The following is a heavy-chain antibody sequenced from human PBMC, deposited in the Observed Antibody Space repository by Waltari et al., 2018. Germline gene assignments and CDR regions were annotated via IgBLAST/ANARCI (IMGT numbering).Heavy chain of an antibody. Sequence: EVHLVQSGGGLIQPGGSLRLYCGVSGFTFKNYWMTWVRQAPGKGLEWVANINQDGRDKNYVDSVEGRFTISRDNAQNSVYLQMNSLRAEDTAVYYCARDVPNGYFDYWGSGTLVTVSS. CDR2: INQDGRDK. V-gene: IGHV3-7*01. CDR3: ARDVPNGYFDY. CDR1: GFTFKNYW. J-gene: IGHJ4*02. D-gene: IGHD1-1*01.